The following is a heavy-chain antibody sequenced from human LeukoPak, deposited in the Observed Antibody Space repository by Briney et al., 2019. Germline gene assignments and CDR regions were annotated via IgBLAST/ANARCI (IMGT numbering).Heavy chain of an antibody. CDR3: ASARATSSVRDAFDI. Sequence: GASVKVSCKASGGTFSNYAISWVRQAPGQGLEWMGGLIGIFNTANYAQKFQDRVTIIADKSTSTVYMELSSLRSEDTAVYYCASARATSSVRDAFDIWGQGTMVTVSS. CDR2: LIGIFNTA. CDR1: GGTFSNYA. V-gene: IGHV1-69*06. D-gene: IGHD1-26*01. J-gene: IGHJ3*02.